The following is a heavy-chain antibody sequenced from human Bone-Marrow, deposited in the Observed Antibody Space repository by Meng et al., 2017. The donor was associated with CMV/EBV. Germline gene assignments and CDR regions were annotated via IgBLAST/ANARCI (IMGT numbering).Heavy chain of an antibody. CDR3: ARALGDIGLDY. CDR2: IIRIFGTA. D-gene: IGHD5-12*01. CDR1: GVTFSSYS. J-gene: IGHJ4*02. V-gene: IGHV1-69*01. Sequence: IQSGAEMRNPGISGEVSCKASGVTFSSYSISWVRQAPGQGLEWMGGIIRIFGTANYAQNYQGRVTITADDSTGTAYMELSSLRSVDTAVYCCARALGDIGLDYWGQGTLVTVSS.